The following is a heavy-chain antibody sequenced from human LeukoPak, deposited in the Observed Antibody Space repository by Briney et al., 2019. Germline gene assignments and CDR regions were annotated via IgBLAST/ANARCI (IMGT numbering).Heavy chain of an antibody. CDR3: ARGGSGSYEYYFDY. Sequence: ASVKLSCKASGCTFSTYGISWVRQAPGQGLEWMGGIIPIFGTANYAQKFQGRVTITTDESTSTAYMELSSLRSEDTAVYYCARGGSGSYEYYFDYWGQGTLVTVSS. V-gene: IGHV1-69*05. D-gene: IGHD1-26*01. CDR2: IIPIFGTA. CDR1: GCTFSTYG. J-gene: IGHJ4*02.